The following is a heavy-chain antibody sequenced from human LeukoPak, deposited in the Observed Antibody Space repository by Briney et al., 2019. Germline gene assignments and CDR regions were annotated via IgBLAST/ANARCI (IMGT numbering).Heavy chain of an antibody. J-gene: IGHJ3*02. CDR3: ASDYDSSGTDAFDI. CDR2: INHSGST. CDR1: GGSFSGYY. Sequence: PSETLSLTCAAYGGSFSGYYWSWIRQPPGKGLEWIGEINHSGSTNYNPSLKSRVTISVDTSKNQFSLKLSSVTAADTAVYYCASDYDSSGTDAFDIWGQGTMVTVSS. D-gene: IGHD3-22*01. V-gene: IGHV4-34*01.